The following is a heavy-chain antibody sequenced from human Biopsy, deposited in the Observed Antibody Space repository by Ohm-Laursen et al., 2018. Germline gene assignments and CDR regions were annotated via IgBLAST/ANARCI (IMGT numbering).Heavy chain of an antibody. V-gene: IGHV1-24*01. D-gene: IGHD1-1*01. Sequence: ASVKVSCKVSGYTLTELSMHWVRQAPGKGLEWMGGFAPENGKTVYTQNYQARVSMTEDTSTDTAYMELRSLRSEDTAVYYCAADINVWNVNYWGQGTQVTVSS. CDR1: GYTLTELS. CDR3: AADINVWNVNY. CDR2: FAPENGKT. J-gene: IGHJ4*02.